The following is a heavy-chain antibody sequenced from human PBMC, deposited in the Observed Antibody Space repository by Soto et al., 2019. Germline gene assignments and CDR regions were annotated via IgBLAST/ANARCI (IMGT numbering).Heavy chain of an antibody. J-gene: IGHJ4*02. D-gene: IGHD3-10*01. CDR3: VSDRDDYGSGNYYNRIDF. V-gene: IGHV1-69*01. CDR2: IIPLFGTP. CDR1: GGIFSTYA. Sequence: QVQLVQSGAEVKKPGSSVKVSCKASGGIFSTYAISWLRQAPGQGLEWMGGIIPLFGTPNYAQRFQGRVTITADESTSTAYMELSRLRSEDTAVYYCVSDRDDYGSGNYYNRIDFWGQGTLVTVSS.